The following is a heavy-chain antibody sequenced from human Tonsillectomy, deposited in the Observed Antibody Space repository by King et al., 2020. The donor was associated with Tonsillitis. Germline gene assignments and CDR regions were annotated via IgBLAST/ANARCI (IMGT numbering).Heavy chain of an antibody. V-gene: IGHV3-33*01. CDR3: ARDNPSGSYFGAFDI. CDR1: GFTFSSYG. CDR2: IWYDANNE. D-gene: IGHD1-26*01. J-gene: IGHJ3*02. Sequence: VQLVESGGGVVQPGRSLRLSCAASGFTFSSYGMHWVRQAPGKGLEWVAVIWYDANNEYYVDSVKGRFTISRDNSKNTLYLQMNSLRAEDTAVYYCARDNPSGSYFGAFDIWGQGTMVTVSS.